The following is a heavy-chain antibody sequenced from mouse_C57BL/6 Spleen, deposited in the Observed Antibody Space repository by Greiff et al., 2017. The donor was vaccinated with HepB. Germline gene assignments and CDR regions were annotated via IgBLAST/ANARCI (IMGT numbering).Heavy chain of an antibody. Sequence: VQLQQSGPELVKPGASVKISCKASGYAFSSSWMNWVKQRPGKGLEWIGRIYPGDGDTNYNGKFKGKATLTADKSSSTAYMQLSSLTSEDSAVYFCARGGYDYDVLDYWGQGTTLTVSS. CDR1: GYAFSSSW. V-gene: IGHV1-82*01. CDR3: ARGGYDYDVLDY. J-gene: IGHJ2*01. D-gene: IGHD2-4*01. CDR2: IYPGDGDT.